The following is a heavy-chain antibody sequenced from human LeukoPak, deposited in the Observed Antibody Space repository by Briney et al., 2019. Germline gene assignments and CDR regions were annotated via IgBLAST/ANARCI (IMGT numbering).Heavy chain of an antibody. D-gene: IGHD6-13*01. CDR1: GGSMIAFY. CDR2: IYYTGST. Sequence: SETLSLTCNVSGGSMIAFYWSWIRQPPGKGLEWMGFIYYTGSTNYNPSLKSRVTMSVDTSKNQFSLKLSSVTAADTAVYYCARDRVWGYSSSWYWFDPWGQGTLVTVSS. V-gene: IGHV4-59*12. J-gene: IGHJ5*02. CDR3: ARDRVWGYSSSWYWFDP.